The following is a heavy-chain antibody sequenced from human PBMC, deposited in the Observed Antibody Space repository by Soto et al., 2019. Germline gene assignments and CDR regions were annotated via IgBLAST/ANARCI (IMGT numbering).Heavy chain of an antibody. CDR1: GFTFSSYS. D-gene: IGHD3-3*01. J-gene: IGHJ3*02. V-gene: IGHV3-21*01. CDR2: ISSSSSYI. Sequence: AGGSLRLSCAASGFTFSSYSMNWVRQAPGKGLEWVPSISSSSSYIYYADSVKGRFTISRDNAKNSLYLQMNSLRAEDTAVYYCARDPLLDFWSGYYTALGASDIWGQGTMVTVSS. CDR3: ARDPLLDFWSGYYTALGASDI.